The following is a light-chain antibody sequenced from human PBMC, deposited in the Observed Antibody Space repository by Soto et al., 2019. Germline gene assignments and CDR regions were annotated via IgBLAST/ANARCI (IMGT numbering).Light chain of an antibody. CDR3: QQYNSSYT. CDR1: QSISSW. J-gene: IGKJ2*01. V-gene: IGKV1-5*01. Sequence: DIQMTQSPSTLSASVGDRVTITCRASQSISSWLAWYQQKPGKAPKLLIYDASSLESGVPSRFSGSGSGTEFTLTISSLQPDDFATYDCQQYNSSYTFGQGTKLESK. CDR2: DAS.